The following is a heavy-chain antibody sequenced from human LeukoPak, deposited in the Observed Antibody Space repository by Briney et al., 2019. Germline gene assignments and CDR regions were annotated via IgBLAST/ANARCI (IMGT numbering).Heavy chain of an antibody. V-gene: IGHV3-21*01. Sequence: PGGSLRLSCAASGFTFSRYAMNWVRQAPGKGLEWVSSISTTSSSRYIHYADSMKGRFTISRDNAKSSLYLQMSSLRAEDTAVYYCARVMAGYSYMDVWGKGTTVTVSS. CDR2: ISTTSSSRYI. D-gene: IGHD3-10*01. J-gene: IGHJ6*03. CDR3: ARVMAGYSYMDV. CDR1: GFTFSRYA.